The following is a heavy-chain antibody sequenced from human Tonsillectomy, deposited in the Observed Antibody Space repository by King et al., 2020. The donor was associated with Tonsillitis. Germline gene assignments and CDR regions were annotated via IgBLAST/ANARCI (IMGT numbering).Heavy chain of an antibody. D-gene: IGHD3-3*01. V-gene: IGHV4-39*01. CDR3: ARYDEFRRVDAFDI. Sequence: QLQESGPGLVKPSETLSLTCTVSGGSISSNGYYWGWIRQPPEKGLEWIGTIYYTGSTYYNPSLKRRVTISVDTSKNQFSLKLSSVTAADTAVYYCARYDEFRRVDAFDIWGQGTMVTVSS. CDR2: IYYTGST. J-gene: IGHJ3*02. CDR1: GGSISSNGYY.